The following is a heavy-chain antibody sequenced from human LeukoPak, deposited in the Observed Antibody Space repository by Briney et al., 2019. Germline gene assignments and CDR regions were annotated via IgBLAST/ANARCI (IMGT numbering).Heavy chain of an antibody. CDR1: GYTFTSYG. Sequence: GASVKVSCKASGYTFTSYGISWVRQAPGQGLEWMGRIIPILGIANYAQKFQGRVTITADKSTSTAYMELSSLRSEDAVVYYCARGDSSGYYAYYFDYWGQGTLVTVSS. D-gene: IGHD3-22*01. CDR2: IIPILGIA. J-gene: IGHJ4*02. V-gene: IGHV1-69*10. CDR3: ARGDSSGYYAYYFDY.